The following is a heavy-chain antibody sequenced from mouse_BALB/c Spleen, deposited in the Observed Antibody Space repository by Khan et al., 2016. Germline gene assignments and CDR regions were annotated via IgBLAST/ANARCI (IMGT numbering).Heavy chain of an antibody. Sequence: EVQLVESGGGLVQPKGSLKLSCAAAGFTFNTYAMNWVRQAPGKGLEWVARIRSKSNNYATYYADSVKDRFTISRDDSQSMLYLQMNNLKTEDTAMYCCVRRNYDYYAMDYWGQGTSVTVSS. CDR3: VRRNYDYYAMDY. CDR2: IRSKSNNYAT. J-gene: IGHJ4*01. V-gene: IGHV10-1*02. CDR1: GFTFNTYA.